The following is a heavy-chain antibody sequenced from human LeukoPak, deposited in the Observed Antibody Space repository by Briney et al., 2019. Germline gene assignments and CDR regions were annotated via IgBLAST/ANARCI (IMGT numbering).Heavy chain of an antibody. D-gene: IGHD2-15*01. CDR1: GGSISSSSYY. CDR3: ARVVVVAATGWFDP. CDR2: IYYSGST. V-gene: IGHV4-39*07. J-gene: IGHJ5*02. Sequence: SGTLSLTCTVSGGSISSSSYYWGWIRQPPGKGLEWIGSIYYSGSTYYNPSLKSRVTISVDTSKNQFSLKLSSVTAADTAVYYCARVVVVAATGWFDPWGQGTLVTVSS.